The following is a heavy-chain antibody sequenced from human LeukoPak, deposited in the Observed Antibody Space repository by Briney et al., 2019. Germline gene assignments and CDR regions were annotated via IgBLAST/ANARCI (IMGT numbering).Heavy chain of an antibody. D-gene: IGHD6-19*01. CDR3: AKLIIRGWYFDY. CDR2: ISGSGGNT. V-gene: IGHV3-23*01. Sequence: GSLRLSCAASGFTFSSDAMRWVRQAPGKGLEWVSDISGSGGNTYSADSVKGRFTISRDNSKNTLYLQMNSLRAEDTAVYFCAKLIIRGWYFDYWGQGILVTVSS. J-gene: IGHJ4*02. CDR1: GFTFSSDA.